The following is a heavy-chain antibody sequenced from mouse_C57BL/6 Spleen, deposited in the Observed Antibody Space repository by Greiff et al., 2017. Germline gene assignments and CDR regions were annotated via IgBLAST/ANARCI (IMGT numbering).Heavy chain of an antibody. J-gene: IGHJ3*01. Sequence: VQLQQPGAELVKPGASVKVSCKASGYTFTSYWMHWVKQRPGQGLEWIGRIHPSDSDTNYNQKFKGKATLTVDKSSSTAYMQRSSLTSEDSAVYYCAIGDDYAWFAYWGQGTLVTVSA. D-gene: IGHD2-4*01. V-gene: IGHV1-74*01. CDR2: IHPSDSDT. CDR3: AIGDDYAWFAY. CDR1: GYTFTSYW.